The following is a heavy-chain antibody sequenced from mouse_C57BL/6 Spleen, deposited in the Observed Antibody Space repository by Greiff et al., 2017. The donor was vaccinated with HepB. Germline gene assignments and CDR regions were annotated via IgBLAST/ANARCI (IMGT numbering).Heavy chain of an antibody. CDR1: GFTFSDYG. Sequence: EVMLVESGGGLVKPGGSLKLSCAASGFTFSDYGMHWVRQAPEKGLEWVAYISSGSSTIYYADTVKGRFTISRDNAKNTLFLQMTSLRSEDTAMYYCARHYDYDGGYFDYWGQGTTLTVSS. J-gene: IGHJ2*01. CDR2: ISSGSSTI. D-gene: IGHD2-4*01. V-gene: IGHV5-17*01. CDR3: ARHYDYDGGYFDY.